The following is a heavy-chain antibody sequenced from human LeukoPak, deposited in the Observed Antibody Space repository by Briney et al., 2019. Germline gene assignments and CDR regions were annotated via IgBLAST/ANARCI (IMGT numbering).Heavy chain of an antibody. D-gene: IGHD3-22*01. Sequence: GGSLRLSCAASGFTFSSYSMNWVRQAPGKGLEWVSYISSSSGTIYYADSLKGRFTISRDNAKNSLYLQMNSLRAEDTAVYYCARGFHRRLYGSSAYYSYWGQGTLVTVSS. J-gene: IGHJ4*02. CDR2: ISSSSGTI. CDR3: ARGFHRRLYGSSAYYSY. V-gene: IGHV3-48*01. CDR1: GFTFSSYS.